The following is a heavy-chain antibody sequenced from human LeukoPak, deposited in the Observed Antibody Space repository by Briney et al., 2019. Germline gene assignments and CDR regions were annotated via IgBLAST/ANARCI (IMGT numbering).Heavy chain of an antibody. V-gene: IGHV3-9*01. CDR2: ISWNSGSI. J-gene: IGHJ4*02. CDR3: AKDSRDYYDSSGYTFDY. Sequence: AGGSLRLSCAASGFTFDDYAMHWVRQAPGKGLEWVSGISWNSGSIGYADSMKGRFTISRDNAKNSLYLQMNSLRAEDTALYYCAKDSRDYYDSSGYTFDYWGQGTLVTVSS. CDR1: GFTFDDYA. D-gene: IGHD3-22*01.